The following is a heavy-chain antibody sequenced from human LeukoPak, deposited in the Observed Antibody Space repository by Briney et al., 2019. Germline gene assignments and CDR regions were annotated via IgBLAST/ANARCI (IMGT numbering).Heavy chain of an antibody. CDR1: GYTFTSYA. V-gene: IGHV1-3*01. J-gene: IGHJ4*02. D-gene: IGHD5-12*01. Sequence: GASVKVSCKASGYTFTSYAMHWVRQAPGQRLEWMGWINAGNGNTKYSQKFQGRVTITTDTSTSTAYMELRSLRSDDTGVYYCARDFIVATIPGDWGQGTLVTVSS. CDR2: INAGNGNT. CDR3: ARDFIVATIPGD.